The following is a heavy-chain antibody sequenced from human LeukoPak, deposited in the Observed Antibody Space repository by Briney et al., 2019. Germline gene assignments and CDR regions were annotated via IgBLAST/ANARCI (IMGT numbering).Heavy chain of an antibody. V-gene: IGHV3-30*03. D-gene: IGHD5-18*01. CDR2: ISYDGSNK. Sequence: GRSLRLSCAASGFTFSSYGMHWVRQAPGKGLEWVAVISYDGSNKHYADSVKGRFTISRDNSKNTLYLQMNSLRAEDTAVYYCAREGYSYGYGLDYWGQGTLVTVSS. CDR3: AREGYSYGYGLDY. CDR1: GFTFSSYG. J-gene: IGHJ4*02.